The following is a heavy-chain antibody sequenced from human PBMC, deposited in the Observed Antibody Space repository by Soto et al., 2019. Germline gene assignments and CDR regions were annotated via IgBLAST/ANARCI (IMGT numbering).Heavy chain of an antibody. D-gene: IGHD4-17*01. Sequence: GGSLRLSCAASGFTFSNYWMHWVRQGPGEGLVWVSHINSDGSSTNYADSVRGRFIISRDNAENTLYLQMNSLRAEDTAVYYCARDGKDTVTTYYFDYWGQGTLVTVSS. CDR1: GFTFSNYW. J-gene: IGHJ4*02. CDR2: INSDGSST. CDR3: ARDGKDTVTTYYFDY. V-gene: IGHV3-74*01.